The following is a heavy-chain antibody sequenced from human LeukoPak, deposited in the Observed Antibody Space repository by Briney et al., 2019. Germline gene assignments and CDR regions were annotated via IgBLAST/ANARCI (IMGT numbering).Heavy chain of an antibody. J-gene: IGHJ4*02. CDR3: ARGVVQYLIDY. CDR2: INHSGST. Sequence: SETLSLTCAVYGGSFSGYYWSWIRQPPGKGLEWIGEINHSGSTNYNPSLKSRVTISVDTSKNQFSLKLSSVTAADTAVYYCARGVVQYLIDYWGQGTLVTVSS. D-gene: IGHD4-11*01. CDR1: GGSFSGYY. V-gene: IGHV4-34*01.